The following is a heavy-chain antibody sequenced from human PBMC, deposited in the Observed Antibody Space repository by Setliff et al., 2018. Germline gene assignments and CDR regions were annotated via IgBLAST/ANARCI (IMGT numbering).Heavy chain of an antibody. Sequence: PSETLSLTCTVSGGSISSGNYYWSWIRQPAGKAPEWIGHIFSKGSTNNNPSLKSRVTISIDSSKNQKFQGRVTITRDTSASTVYMELSSVRSEDTAVYYCARSPYSRRAFDIWGQGTMVTVSS. CDR3: MELSSVRSEDTAVYYCARSPYSRRAFDI. CDR2: IFSKGST. V-gene: IGHV4-61*09. CDR1: GGSISSGNYY. J-gene: IGHJ3*02. D-gene: IGHD3-10*01.